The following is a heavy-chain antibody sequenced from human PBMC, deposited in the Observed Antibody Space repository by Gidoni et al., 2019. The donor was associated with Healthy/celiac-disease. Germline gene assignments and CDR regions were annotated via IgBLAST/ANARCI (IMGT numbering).Heavy chain of an antibody. CDR2: IYYSGST. Sequence: QVQLQESGPGLVKPSQTLSLTCTVSGGSISSCGYYWSWIRQHPGKGLEWIGYIYYSGSTYYNPSLKSRVTISVDTSKNQFSLKLSSVTAADTAVYYCARVSPGYCSSTSCSNNWFDPWGQGTLVTVSS. CDR1: GGSISSCGYY. J-gene: IGHJ5*02. CDR3: ARVSPGYCSSTSCSNNWFDP. D-gene: IGHD2-2*01. V-gene: IGHV4-31*03.